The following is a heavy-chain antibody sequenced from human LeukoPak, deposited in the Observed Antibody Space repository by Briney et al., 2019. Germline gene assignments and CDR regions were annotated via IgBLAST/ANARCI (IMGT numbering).Heavy chain of an antibody. J-gene: IGHJ4*02. CDR2: IYYSGST. Sequence: SETLSLTCTVSGGSISSSSYYWGWIRQPPGKGLEWIGSIYYSGSTYYNPSLKSRVTISVDTSKNQFSLKLSSVTAADTAVYYCARAPLNSPFDYWGQGTLVTVSS. D-gene: IGHD4-23*01. CDR1: GGSISSSSYY. V-gene: IGHV4-39*07. CDR3: ARAPLNSPFDY.